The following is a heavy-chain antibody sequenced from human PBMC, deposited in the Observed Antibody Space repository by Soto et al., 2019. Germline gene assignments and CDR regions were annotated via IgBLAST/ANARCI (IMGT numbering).Heavy chain of an antibody. CDR3: ATWHLQEHAYDI. J-gene: IGHJ3*02. V-gene: IGHV3-53*01. CDR1: GLTVSGKKY. D-gene: IGHD4-4*01. Sequence: EMQLVESGGGLIQPGGSLRLSCAAFGLTVSGKKYISWVRQAPGKGLEWVSALYDVDGTYYADSVKGRFTTSIDTSRTIVYLQMNSLRLDDTAVYFCATWHLQEHAYDIWGQGTTVTVSS. CDR2: LYDVDGT.